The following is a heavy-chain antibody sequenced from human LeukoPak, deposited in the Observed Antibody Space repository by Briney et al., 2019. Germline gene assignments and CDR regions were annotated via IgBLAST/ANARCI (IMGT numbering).Heavy chain of an antibody. CDR2: ISYDGSNK. J-gene: IGHJ4*02. CDR3: AQSGGGYSGYDPYYFDY. Sequence: GGSLRLSCAASGFTFSSYGMHWVRRAPGKGLEWVAVISYDGSNKCYADSVKGRFTISRDNSKNTLYLQMNSLRAEDTAVYYCAQSGGGYSGYDPYYFDYWGQGTLVTVSS. D-gene: IGHD5-12*01. V-gene: IGHV3-30*18. CDR1: GFTFSSYG.